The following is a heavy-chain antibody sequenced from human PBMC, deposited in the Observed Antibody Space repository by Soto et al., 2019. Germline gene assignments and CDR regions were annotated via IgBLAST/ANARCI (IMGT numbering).Heavy chain of an antibody. D-gene: IGHD3-3*01. CDR3: ARRDVTTFAYYGMDV. CDR2: IYPGDSDT. CDR1: GYSFTRCW. Sequence: VGSLKVSSKGSGYSFTRCWIGWVRQMPGKGLEWMGIIYPGDSDTRYSPSLQGQVTISADKSISTAYLQWSSLKASDTAMYYCARRDVTTFAYYGMDVWGQAHTLPVS. J-gene: IGHJ6*02. V-gene: IGHV5-51*01.